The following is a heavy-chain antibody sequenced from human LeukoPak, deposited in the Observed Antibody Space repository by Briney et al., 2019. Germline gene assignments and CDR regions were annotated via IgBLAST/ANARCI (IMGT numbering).Heavy chain of an antibody. V-gene: IGHV3-43*01. Sequence: PGGTLRLSCVGSGFTFSSYGMGWVRQAPGKGLEWVSLISWDGGSTYYADSVKGRFTISRDNSKNSLYLQMNSLRTEDTALYYCAKDSHGDSLFDYWGQGTLVTVSS. J-gene: IGHJ4*02. CDR2: ISWDGGST. CDR1: GFTFSSYG. D-gene: IGHD4-17*01. CDR3: AKDSHGDSLFDY.